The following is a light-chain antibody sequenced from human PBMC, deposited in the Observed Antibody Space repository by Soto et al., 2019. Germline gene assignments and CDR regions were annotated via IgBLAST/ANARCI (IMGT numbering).Light chain of an antibody. CDR3: QQRSNWPWT. Sequence: EIVLTQSPATLSLSPGERATLSCRASQSVSSYLAWYQQKPGQAPRLLIYDASNRATGIPARFSGSGSGTDFTLTISSLEPEDFAVYYCQQRSNWPWTFCQGTKREIK. J-gene: IGKJ2*02. CDR1: QSVSSY. CDR2: DAS. V-gene: IGKV3-11*01.